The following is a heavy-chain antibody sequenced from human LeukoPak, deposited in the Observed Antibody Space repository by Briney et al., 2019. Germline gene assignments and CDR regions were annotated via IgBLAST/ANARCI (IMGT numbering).Heavy chain of an antibody. D-gene: IGHD3-3*01. V-gene: IGHV1-2*02. CDR3: ARGDDFWSGYLYGMDV. Sequence: GASVKVSCKASGYTFTGYYMHWVRQAPGQGLEWMGWINPNSGGTNYAQKFQGRVTMTRDTSISTVYMELSRLRSDDTAVYYCARGDDFWSGYLYGMDVWGQGTTVTVSS. CDR2: INPNSGGT. CDR1: GYTFTGYY. J-gene: IGHJ6*02.